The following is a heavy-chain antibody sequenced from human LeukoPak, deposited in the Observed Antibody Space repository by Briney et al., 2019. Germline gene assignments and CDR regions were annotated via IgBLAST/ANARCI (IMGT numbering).Heavy chain of an antibody. CDR1: GFTLSTYN. J-gene: IGHJ3*02. CDR2: ISTSSSYI. CDR3: ARENTMIRGVPRGFDI. D-gene: IGHD3-10*01. Sequence: PGGSLRLSCAASGFTLSTYNMKWVRQAPRKGLEWVSSISTSSSYIYYADSVKGRFTISRDNSKNTLYLQMNSLRAEDTAVYYCARENTMIRGVPRGFDIWGQGTMVTVSS. V-gene: IGHV3-21*01.